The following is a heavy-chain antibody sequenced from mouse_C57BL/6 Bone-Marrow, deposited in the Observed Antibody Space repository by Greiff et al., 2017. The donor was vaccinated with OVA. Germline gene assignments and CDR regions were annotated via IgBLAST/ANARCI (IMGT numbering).Heavy chain of an antibody. CDR3: ARCYYGSSYGWYFDV. Sequence: VQLQQSDAELVKPGASVKISCKVSGYTFTDHTIHWMKQRPEQGLEWIGYIYPRDGSTKYNEKFKGKATLTADKSSSTAYMQLNSLTSEDSAVYFCARCYYGSSYGWYFDVWGTGTTVTVSS. V-gene: IGHV1-78*01. D-gene: IGHD1-1*01. CDR1: GYTFTDHT. J-gene: IGHJ1*03. CDR2: IYPRDGST.